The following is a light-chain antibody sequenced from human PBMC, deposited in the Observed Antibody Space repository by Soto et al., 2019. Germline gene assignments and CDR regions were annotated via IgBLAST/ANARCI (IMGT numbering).Light chain of an antibody. J-gene: IGKJ1*01. CDR2: DVS. CDR3: QQYNTFWT. V-gene: IGKV1-5*01. CDR1: QTISSW. Sequence: DIQMTQSPSTLSSSVGGICTIRFRSSQTISSWLAWYQQKPGKAPKLLIYDVSTLGSGVPSRFSGSGSGTDFTLTISSLQADDFATYYCQQYNTFWTFGQGTKVDIK.